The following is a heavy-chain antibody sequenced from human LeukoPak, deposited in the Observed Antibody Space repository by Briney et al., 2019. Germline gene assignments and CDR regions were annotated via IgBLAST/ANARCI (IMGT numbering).Heavy chain of an antibody. V-gene: IGHV3-11*04. D-gene: IGHD1-14*01. CDR2: ISSSGSTI. CDR1: GFTFSDYY. CDR3: ARIRRGMYYYYYMDV. J-gene: IGHJ6*03. Sequence: KPGGSLRLSCAASGFTFSDYYMSWIRQAPGKGLERVSYISSSGSTIYYADSVKGRFTISRDNAKNSLYLQMNSLRAEDTAVYYCARIRRGMYYYYYMDVWGKGTTVTVSS.